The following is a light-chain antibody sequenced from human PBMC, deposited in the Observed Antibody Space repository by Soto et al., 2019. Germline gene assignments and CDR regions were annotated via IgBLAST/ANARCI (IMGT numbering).Light chain of an antibody. J-gene: IGLJ2*01. CDR1: KSNIGTYH. CDR2: DDN. V-gene: IGLV1-51*01. Sequence: QSVLTQPPSVSAAPGQKVTFSCSGSKSNIGTYHVSWYQQFPGTAPKLLIYDDNKRPSGIPDRFSGSKSGTSTTLGITGLQTGDEADYYCGTWDSSLSSGVFGGGTQLTVL. CDR3: GTWDSSLSSGV.